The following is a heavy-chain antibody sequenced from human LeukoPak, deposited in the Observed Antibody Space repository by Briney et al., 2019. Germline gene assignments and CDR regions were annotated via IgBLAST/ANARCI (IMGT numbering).Heavy chain of an antibody. V-gene: IGHV4-59*08. J-gene: IGHJ3*01. CDR3: ARRWVYDKRAFDA. CDR2: IYYTGTT. Sequence: PSETLSLTCTVSGGSISGTYYWSWIRQPPGKGMEWIGYIYYTGTTDSNPSLKSRVTISLDTSKNQFSLNLSSVTAADTAVYYCARRWVYDKRAFDAWGQGTMVTVSS. CDR1: GGSISGTYY. D-gene: IGHD3-16*01.